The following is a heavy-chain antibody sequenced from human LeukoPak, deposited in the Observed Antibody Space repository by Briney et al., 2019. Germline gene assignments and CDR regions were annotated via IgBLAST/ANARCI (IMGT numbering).Heavy chain of an antibody. CDR1: GGSISSYY. CDR2: VYSSGST. D-gene: IGHD3-10*01. Sequence: SETLSLTCTVSGGSISSYYWSWIRQTPGEGLEWIGYVYSSGSTNYNPSLKSRVTISVDTSKNQFSLNLNSVTAADTAIYYCARDSYGSGAYYGMDVWGQGTTVTVS. CDR3: ARDSYGSGAYYGMDV. V-gene: IGHV4-59*01. J-gene: IGHJ6*02.